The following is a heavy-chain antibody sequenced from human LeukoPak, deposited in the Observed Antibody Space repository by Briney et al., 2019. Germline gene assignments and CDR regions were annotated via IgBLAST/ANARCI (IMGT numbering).Heavy chain of an antibody. CDR1: GYTLTELS. D-gene: IGHD1-26*01. J-gene: IGHJ4*02. CDR2: LDPEDGEI. V-gene: IGHV1-24*01. CDR3: ATGGVWDLLKY. Sequence: PVASVKVSCKVSGYTLTELSTHWVRQAPRKGPEWMGGLDPEDGEIIYAQKSQGRVTMTEDTSTDTAYMELRSLRSEETAVYYCATGGVWDLLKYCGQGTLVTVSS.